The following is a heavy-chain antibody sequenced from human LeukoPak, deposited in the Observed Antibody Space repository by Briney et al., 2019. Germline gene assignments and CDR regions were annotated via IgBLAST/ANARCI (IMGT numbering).Heavy chain of an antibody. CDR3: ASSLRAQLRYFDSYMDV. CDR1: GYTFTSYY. D-gene: IGHD3-9*01. V-gene: IGHV1-46*01. CDR2: INPSGGST. Sequence: GASVKVSCKASGYTFTSYYMHWVRQAPGQGLEWMGIINPSGGSTSYAQKFQGRVTMTRDTSTSTVYMELSSLRSEDTAVYYCASSLRAQLRYFDSYMDVWGKGTTVTISS. J-gene: IGHJ6*03.